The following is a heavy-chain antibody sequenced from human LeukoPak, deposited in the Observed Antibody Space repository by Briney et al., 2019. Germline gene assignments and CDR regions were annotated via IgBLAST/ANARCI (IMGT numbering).Heavy chain of an antibody. V-gene: IGHV3-48*04. J-gene: IGHJ4*02. CDR2: ISSSGSTI. CDR1: GFTFSSYS. Sequence: GGSLRLSCAASGFTFSSYSMNWVRQAPGKGLEWVSYISSSGSTIYYADSVKGRFTISRDSAKNSLYLQMNSLRAEDTAVYYCARNPDYDFWSGYYTGPDYWGQGTLVTVSS. D-gene: IGHD3-3*01. CDR3: ARNPDYDFWSGYYTGPDY.